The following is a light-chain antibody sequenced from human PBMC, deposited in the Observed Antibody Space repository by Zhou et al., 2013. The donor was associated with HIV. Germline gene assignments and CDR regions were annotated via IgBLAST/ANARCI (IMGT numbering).Light chain of an antibody. CDR3: QYYDGAHGT. CDR1: QDISTY. J-gene: IGKJ3*01. V-gene: IGKV1-27*01. Sequence: DIQMTQSPSSLSASVGDRVTITCRASQDISTYLAWFQQKPGKVPKLLMYAASTLQSGVPSRFSGSRSGTDFTLTISSLQPEDVATYYCQYYDGAHGTFGPGTKVDLK. CDR2: AAS.